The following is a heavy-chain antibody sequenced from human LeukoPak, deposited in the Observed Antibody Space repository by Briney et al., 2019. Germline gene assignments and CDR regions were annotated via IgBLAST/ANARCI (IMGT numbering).Heavy chain of an antibody. V-gene: IGHV3-30*18. CDR1: GFTFSSYG. CDR2: ISYDGSNK. Sequence: GGSLRLSCAASGFTFSSYGMHWVRQAPGKGLEWVAVISYDGSNKYYADSVKGRFTISRDNSKNTLYLQMNSLRAEDTAVYYCAKDIGSGKKKDYGMDVWGQGTTVTVSS. CDR3: AKDIGSGKKKDYGMDV. J-gene: IGHJ6*02. D-gene: IGHD3-10*01.